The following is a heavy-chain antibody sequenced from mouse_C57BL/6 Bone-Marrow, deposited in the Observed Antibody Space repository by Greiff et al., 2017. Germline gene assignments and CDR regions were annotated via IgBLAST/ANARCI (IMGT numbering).Heavy chain of an antibody. CDR2: IDPSDSYT. CDR1: GYTFTSYW. Sequence: QVQLQQPGAELVKPGASVKLSCKASGYTFTSYWMQWVKQRPGQGLEWIGEIDPSDSYTNYNQNFKGKATLTVDTSSSTAYMQLSSLTSEDSAVYYCAGGRYWGQGTTLPVSS. J-gene: IGHJ2*01. V-gene: IGHV1-50*01. CDR3: AGGRY.